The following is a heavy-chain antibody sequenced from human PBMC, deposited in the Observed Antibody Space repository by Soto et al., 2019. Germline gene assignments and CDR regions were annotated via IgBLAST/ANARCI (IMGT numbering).Heavy chain of an antibody. J-gene: IGHJ3*02. Sequence: GGSLRLSCTASGFTFSDHYMDWVRQAPGKGLEWVARSRDKPNSYSTDHAASVKGRFTISRDDSKNSLYLQMNSLKSEDTAVYYCVRPVAAATPAAFDIWGQGTMVTVSS. CDR1: GFTFSDHY. D-gene: IGHD2-15*01. CDR3: VRPVAAATPAAFDI. V-gene: IGHV3-72*01. CDR2: SRDKPNSYST.